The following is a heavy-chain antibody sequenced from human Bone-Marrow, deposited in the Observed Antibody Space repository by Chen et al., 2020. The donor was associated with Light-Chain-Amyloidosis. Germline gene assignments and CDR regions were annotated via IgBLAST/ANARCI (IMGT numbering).Heavy chain of an antibody. J-gene: IGHJ4*02. CDR1: GVNFSSFG. V-gene: IGHV3-23*04. D-gene: IGHD3-10*01. CDR3: TRKGGYFDF. Sequence: EVQLVESGGGWLQPGGSLRLSWARFGVNFSSFGMSWVRQAPGKGLEWVSTVSGSTVSTYYAGAVKGRFIISRDNSKSTLYLQMNSLRAGDTAVYFCTRKGGYFDFWGQGSLVTVSS. CDR2: VSGSTVST.